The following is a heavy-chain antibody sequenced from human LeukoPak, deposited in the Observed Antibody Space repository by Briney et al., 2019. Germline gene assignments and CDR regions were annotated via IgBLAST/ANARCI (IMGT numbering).Heavy chain of an antibody. Sequence: PGGSLRLSCAASGFTFSTYWMHWLRQAPGKGLVWVSSITSYGTVTRYADSVKGRFTISRDNAKNTLYLQMDSLRAEDTAVYLCTSLTTVTGESAFDVWGQGTMVTVSS. CDR1: GFTFSTYW. J-gene: IGHJ3*01. V-gene: IGHV3-74*01. D-gene: IGHD4-17*01. CDR2: ITSYGTVT. CDR3: TSLTTVTGESAFDV.